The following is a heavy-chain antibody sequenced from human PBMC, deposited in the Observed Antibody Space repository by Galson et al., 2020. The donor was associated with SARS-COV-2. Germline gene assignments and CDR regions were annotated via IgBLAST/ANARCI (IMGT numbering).Heavy chain of an antibody. D-gene: IGHD5-12*01. CDR1: GFTFSSYG. J-gene: IGHJ4*02. CDR2: IWYDGSNK. CDR3: AREEGSMARIKTGVDY. Sequence: GGSLRLSCAASGFTFSSYGMHWVRQAPGKGLEWVAVIWYDGSNKYYADSVKGRFTISRDNSKNTLYLQMNSLRAEDTAVYYCAREEGSMARIKTGVDYWGQGTLVTVSS. V-gene: IGHV3-33*01.